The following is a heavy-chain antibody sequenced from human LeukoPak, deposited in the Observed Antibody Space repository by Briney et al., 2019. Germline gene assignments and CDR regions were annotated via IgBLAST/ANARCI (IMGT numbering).Heavy chain of an antibody. CDR1: GFTVSSNY. CDR3: ARELRYCSSTSCFDATYYFDY. D-gene: IGHD2-2*01. V-gene: IGHV3-53*01. J-gene: IGHJ4*02. CDR2: IYSGGST. Sequence: GGSLRLSCAASGFTVSSNYMSWVRQAPGKGLEGVSVIYSGGSTYYADSVKGRFTISRDNSKHTLYLQMNSLRAEDTAVYYCARELRYCSSTSCFDATYYFDYWGQGTLVTVSS.